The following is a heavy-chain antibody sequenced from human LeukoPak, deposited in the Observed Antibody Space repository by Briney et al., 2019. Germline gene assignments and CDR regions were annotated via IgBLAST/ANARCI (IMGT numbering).Heavy chain of an antibody. J-gene: IGHJ3*02. CDR2: ISYDGSNK. CDR1: GFTFSSYG. D-gene: IGHD3-22*01. Sequence: GGSLRLSCAASGFTFSSYGMHWVRQAPGKGLEWVAVISYDGSNKYYADSVKGRFTISGDNSKNTLYLQMNSLRAEDTAVYYCANTPAPGGYYDSSGYDAFDIWGQGTMVTVSS. CDR3: ANTPAPGGYYDSSGYDAFDI. V-gene: IGHV3-30*18.